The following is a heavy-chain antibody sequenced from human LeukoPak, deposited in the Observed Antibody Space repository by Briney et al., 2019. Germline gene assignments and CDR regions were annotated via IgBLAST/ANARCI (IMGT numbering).Heavy chain of an antibody. V-gene: IGHV1-46*01. Sequence: ASVKVSCKASGYTFTSYYMHWVRQAPGQGLEWMGIINPSGGSTSYAQKFQGRVTMTRDTSTSTVYMELSSVTAADTAVYYCARQEDRYSPGDYWGQGTLVTVSS. D-gene: IGHD1-1*01. J-gene: IGHJ4*02. CDR1: GYTFTSYY. CDR3: ARQEDRYSPGDY. CDR2: INPSGGST.